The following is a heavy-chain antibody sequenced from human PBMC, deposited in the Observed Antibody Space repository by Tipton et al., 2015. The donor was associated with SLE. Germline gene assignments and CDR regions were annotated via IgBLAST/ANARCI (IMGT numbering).Heavy chain of an antibody. V-gene: IGHV4-39*07. CDR2: IYYSGTT. J-gene: IGHJ4*02. Sequence: TLSLTCTVSGGSLSSSHYFWGWIRQPPGKGLEWIGNIYYSGTTYYNPSVKSRVTISVDTSKNQFSLKLTSVTAADTAVYYCARGPGSQTAEGFDSWGQGTLVTVSS. D-gene: IGHD1-14*01. CDR1: GGSLSSSHYF. CDR3: ARGPGSQTAEGFDS.